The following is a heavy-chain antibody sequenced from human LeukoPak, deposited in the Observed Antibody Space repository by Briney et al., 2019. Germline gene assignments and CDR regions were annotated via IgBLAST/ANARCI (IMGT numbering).Heavy chain of an antibody. Sequence: PSETLSLTCTVSGGSISSYYWSWIRQPAGKGLEWIGRTHSGTTTYNPSLKSRVTMSLDTSKSQVSLTLSSVTAADTALYYCARDSGTTGGVKFDPWGQGTLVTVSS. CDR2: THSGTT. D-gene: IGHD3-16*01. CDR1: GGSISSYY. J-gene: IGHJ5*02. V-gene: IGHV4-4*07. CDR3: ARDSGTTGGVKFDP.